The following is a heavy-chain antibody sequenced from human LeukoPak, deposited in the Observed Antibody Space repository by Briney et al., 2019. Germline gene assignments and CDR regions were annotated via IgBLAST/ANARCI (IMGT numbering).Heavy chain of an antibody. CDR3: ARGGYSYGYHY. CDR2: INHSGST. V-gene: IGHV4-34*01. D-gene: IGHD5-18*01. Sequence: SETLSLTCAVYGGSFSGYYWSWIRQPPGKGLEWIGEINHSGSTNYNPSLKSRVAISVDTSKNQFSLKLSSVTAADTAVYYCARGGYSYGYHYWGQGTLVTVS. J-gene: IGHJ4*02. CDR1: GGSFSGYY.